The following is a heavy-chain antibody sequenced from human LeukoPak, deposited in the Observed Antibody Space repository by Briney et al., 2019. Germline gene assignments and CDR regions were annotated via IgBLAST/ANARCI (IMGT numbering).Heavy chain of an antibody. CDR3: GRTYYDVFSGSAQIDH. J-gene: IGHJ5*02. V-gene: IGHV4-59*01. CDR1: GGSISSYY. D-gene: IGHD3-3*01. Sequence: PSETLSLTCTVSGGSISSYYWSWLRQPPGKGLEWIGHIFYSGSSNYNPSLKSRVTISVDTFKNQFSLKVTSVTAADTAVYYCGRTYYDVFSGSAQIDHWGQGTLVTVSS. CDR2: IFYSGSS.